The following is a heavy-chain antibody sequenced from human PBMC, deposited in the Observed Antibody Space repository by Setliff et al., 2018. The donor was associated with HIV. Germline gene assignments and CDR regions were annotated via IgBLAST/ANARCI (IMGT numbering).Heavy chain of an antibody. V-gene: IGHV1-18*01. Sequence: ASVKVSCKASGYTFSNYGISWVRQAPGQGLEWMGWNRPYNGNTNYVQKLQGRVTITTDTSTSTAYMELRRLRSDDTAVYYCVTAQWTVVLPAPRETHFVSWGQGTVVTV. CDR3: VTAQWTVVLPAPRETHFVS. CDR2: NRPYNGNT. J-gene: IGHJ5*02. D-gene: IGHD6-19*01. CDR1: GYTFSNYG.